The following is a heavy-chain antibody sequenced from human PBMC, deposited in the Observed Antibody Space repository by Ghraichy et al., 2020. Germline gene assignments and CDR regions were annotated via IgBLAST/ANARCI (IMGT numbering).Heavy chain of an antibody. CDR3: ARQDGYNSAWDY. J-gene: IGHJ4*02. Sequence: SETLSLTCTVSGGSISSYYWSWIRQPPGKGLEWIGYIYYSGSTNYNPSLKSRVTISVDTSKNQFSLKLSSVTAADTAVYYCARQDGYNSAWDYWGQGTLVTISS. V-gene: IGHV4-59*08. CDR2: IYYSGST. D-gene: IGHD5-24*01. CDR1: GGSISSYY.